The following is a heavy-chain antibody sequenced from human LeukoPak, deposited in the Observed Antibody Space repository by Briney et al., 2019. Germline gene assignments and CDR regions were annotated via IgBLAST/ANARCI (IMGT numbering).Heavy chain of an antibody. J-gene: IGHJ4*02. CDR3: SRNADHDW. D-gene: IGHD1-14*01. CDR2: IKRQTEGWAK. Sequence: GGSLRLSCAGSGFSFSDAWFNWVRQTPEKGLEWLARIKRQTEGWAKDYAAPVKGRFTISRDDSKSTVYLQMNSLEIEDAAVYFCSRNADHDWWGQGTLVTVSS. CDR1: GFSFSDAW. V-gene: IGHV3-15*01.